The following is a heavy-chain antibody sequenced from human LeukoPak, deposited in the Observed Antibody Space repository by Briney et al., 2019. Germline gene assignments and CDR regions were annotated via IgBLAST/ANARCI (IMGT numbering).Heavy chain of an antibody. CDR3: ARAVPPDATFDY. CDR2: INPSVGIT. Sequence: ASVKVSCKASGYTFTSYYMHSVRQAPGQRLEWMGIINPSVGITSYAQKFQGRVTMTTDTSTSTVNMELSSLRSEDTAVYYCARAVPPDATFDYWGQGTLVTVSS. J-gene: IGHJ4*02. V-gene: IGHV1-46*01. D-gene: IGHD3-10*01. CDR1: GYTFTSYY.